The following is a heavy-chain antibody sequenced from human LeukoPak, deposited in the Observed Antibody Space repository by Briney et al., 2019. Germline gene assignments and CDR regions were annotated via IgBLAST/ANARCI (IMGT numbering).Heavy chain of an antibody. D-gene: IGHD3-16*01. V-gene: IGHV3-20*04. CDR3: ARAELGGGFLGGENFDY. CDR1: GFTFDDYG. J-gene: IGHJ4*02. Sequence: GGSLRLSCAASGFTFDDYGMNWVRQAPGKGLEWVSGINWNGGSTGYADSVKGRFTISRDNAQNSLYLQMNSLRAEDTALYYGARAELGGGFLGGENFDYWGQGTLVTVSS. CDR2: INWNGGST.